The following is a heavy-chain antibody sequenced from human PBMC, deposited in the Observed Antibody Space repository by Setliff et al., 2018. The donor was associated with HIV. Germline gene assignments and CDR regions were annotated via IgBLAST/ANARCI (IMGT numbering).Heavy chain of an antibody. D-gene: IGHD3-3*01. J-gene: IGHJ6*03. CDR3: ARDGYYNSWSGYGYYYYYMDV. V-gene: IGHV1-46*01. CDR1: GYTFTSYY. Sequence: GASVKVSCKASGYTFTSYYMHWVRQAPGQGLEWMGIINPSGGSTRYAQKFQGRVTMTRDTSTSTVYVELSSLRSEDTAVYYCARDGYYNSWSGYGYYYYYMDVWGKGTTVTVSS. CDR2: INPSGGST.